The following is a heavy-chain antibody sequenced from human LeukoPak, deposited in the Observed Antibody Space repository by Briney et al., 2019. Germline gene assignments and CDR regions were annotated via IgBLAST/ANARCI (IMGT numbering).Heavy chain of an antibody. CDR3: ARGDYYGSGSYLLFDP. D-gene: IGHD3-10*01. J-gene: IGHJ5*02. CDR1: GYTFTSYY. V-gene: IGHV1-46*01. Sequence: ASVKVSCKASGYTFTSYYMHWVRQAPGQGLEWMGIINPSGGSTSYAQKFQGRVTMTRDTSTSTVYMELSSLRSEDTAVYYCARGDYYGSGSYLLFDPWGQGTLVTVSS. CDR2: INPSGGST.